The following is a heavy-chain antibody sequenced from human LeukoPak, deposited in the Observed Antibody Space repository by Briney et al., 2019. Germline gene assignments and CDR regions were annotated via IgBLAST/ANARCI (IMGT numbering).Heavy chain of an antibody. CDR1: GYTFTGYY. CDR2: INPNSGGT. J-gene: IGHJ5*02. CDR3: ARAPLRSHYYGSGSYVWFDP. D-gene: IGHD3-10*01. V-gene: IGHV1-2*02. Sequence: GASVKVSCKASGYTFTGYYMHWVRQAPGQGLEWMGWINPNSGGTNYAQKFQGRVTMTRDTSISTAYMELSRLRSDDTAVYYCARAPLRSHYYGSGSYVWFDPWGQGTLVTVSS.